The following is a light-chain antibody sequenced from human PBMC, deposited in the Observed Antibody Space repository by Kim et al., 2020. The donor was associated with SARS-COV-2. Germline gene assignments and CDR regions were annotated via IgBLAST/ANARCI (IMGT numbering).Light chain of an antibody. Sequence: QSALTQPASVSGSPGQSISISCTGASSDVGTYNLVSWYQQLPGKTPKLIIFEVSRRPSGISNRFSGSKSGNTASLTISGLQAEDEADYYCSSYAGSDTILLFGGGTQLTVL. J-gene: IGLJ2*01. CDR2: EVS. CDR3: SSYAGSDTILL. CDR1: SSDVGTYNL. V-gene: IGLV2-23*02.